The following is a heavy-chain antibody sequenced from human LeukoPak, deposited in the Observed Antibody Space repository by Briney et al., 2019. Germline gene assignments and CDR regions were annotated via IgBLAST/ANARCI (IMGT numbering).Heavy chain of an antibody. CDR3: VRGGIASAFDI. V-gene: IGHV3-23*01. Sequence: GGSLRLSCAAAGFTSSNYAMSWVRQAPGKGLEWVSDINKSGGSTYYADSVKGRFTISRDNSKNTLYLQMNSLRAEDTAVYYCVRGGIASAFDIWGQGTMVTVSS. CDR1: GFTSSNYA. J-gene: IGHJ3*02. D-gene: IGHD6-13*01. CDR2: INKSGGST.